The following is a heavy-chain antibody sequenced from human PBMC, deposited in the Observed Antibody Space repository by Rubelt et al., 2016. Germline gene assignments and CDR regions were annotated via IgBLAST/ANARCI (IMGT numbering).Heavy chain of an antibody. CDR3: ARYTYSGYSGRFDP. V-gene: IGHV4-59*01. CDR1: GGSISGYY. Sequence: QVQLQESGPGLVKPSETLSLTCTVSGGSISGYYWSWIRQPPGKGLECIGYIYYSGSTNYNPPLHSRITISVRKSKNQFSLKLSSVTAADTAVYYCARYTYSGYSGRFDPWGQGTLVTVSS. J-gene: IGHJ5*02. CDR2: IYYSGST. D-gene: IGHD5-12*01.